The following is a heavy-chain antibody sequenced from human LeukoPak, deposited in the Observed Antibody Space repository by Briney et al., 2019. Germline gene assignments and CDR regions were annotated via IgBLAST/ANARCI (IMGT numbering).Heavy chain of an antibody. Sequence: SETLSLTCAVSGGSISRGTYCWSWNRQPAGKGLEWIGRICTGGSTYYNPSLKSRVTISVDTSKNQFSLKLSSVTAADTAVYYCARDRADYDILTGYSLGAFDIWGQGTMVTVSS. D-gene: IGHD3-9*01. J-gene: IGHJ3*02. CDR2: ICTGGST. V-gene: IGHV4-61*02. CDR1: GGSISRGTYC. CDR3: ARDRADYDILTGYSLGAFDI.